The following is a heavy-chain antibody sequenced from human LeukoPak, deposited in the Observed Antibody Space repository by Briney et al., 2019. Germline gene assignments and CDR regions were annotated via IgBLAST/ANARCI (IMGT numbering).Heavy chain of an antibody. Sequence: PGGSLRPSCEASGFTFSSYSMNWVRQAPGKGLEWVASINEDGSAKYYMDSVKGRFTISRDNAKNSMDLQMNSLRAEDTTAYYCARGRNNFRYWGQGTLVTVSS. J-gene: IGHJ4*02. D-gene: IGHD1-20*01. CDR1: GFTFSSYS. CDR2: INEDGSAK. CDR3: ARGRNNFRY. V-gene: IGHV3-7*01.